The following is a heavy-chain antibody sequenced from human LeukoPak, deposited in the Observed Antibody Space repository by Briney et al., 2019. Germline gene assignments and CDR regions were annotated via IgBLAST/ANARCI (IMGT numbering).Heavy chain of an antibody. J-gene: IGHJ6*02. CDR3: ARDYGGNSHYYYGMDV. V-gene: IGHV7-4-1*02. CDR2: INTNTGNP. D-gene: IGHD4-23*01. Sequence: ASVKVSCKASGYTFMNYDINWVRQAPGQGLEWMGWINTNTGNPTYAQGFTGRFVFSLDTSVSTAYLQISSLKAEDTAVYYCARDYGGNSHYYYGMDVWGQGTTVTVSS. CDR1: GYTFMNYD.